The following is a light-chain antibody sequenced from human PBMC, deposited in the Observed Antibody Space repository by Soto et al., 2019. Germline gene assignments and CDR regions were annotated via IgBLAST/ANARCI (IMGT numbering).Light chain of an antibody. CDR3: QQSYSTWT. J-gene: IGKJ1*01. Sequence: DIQMTQSPSSLSASVGDRVTITCRASQSINSYLNWYQQKPGKAPKLLIYGASSLHSGVPSRFSGSGSGTDFTLTISSLQPEDFATYYCQQSYSTWTFGQGTKVEIK. CDR1: QSINSY. V-gene: IGKV1-39*01. CDR2: GAS.